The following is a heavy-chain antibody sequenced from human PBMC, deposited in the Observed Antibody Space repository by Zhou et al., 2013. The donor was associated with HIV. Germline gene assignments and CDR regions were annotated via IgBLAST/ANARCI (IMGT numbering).Heavy chain of an antibody. CDR2: IIPIFGTA. D-gene: IGHD3-16*01. CDR1: GGTFSSYA. CDR3: ARARGGVINLYYYYYMDV. J-gene: IGHJ6*03. V-gene: IGHV1-69*05. Sequence: QVQLVQSGAEVKKPGSSVKVSCKASGGTFSSYAISWVRQAPGQGLEWMGGIIPIFGTANYAQKFQGRVTITTDESTSTAYMELSSLRSEDTAVYYCARARGGVINLYYYYYMDVWGKGTTVTVSS.